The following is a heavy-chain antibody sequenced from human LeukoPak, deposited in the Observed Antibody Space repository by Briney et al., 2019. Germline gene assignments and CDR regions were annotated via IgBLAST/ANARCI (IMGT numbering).Heavy chain of an antibody. V-gene: IGHV4-39*07. D-gene: IGHD6-6*01. CDR2: VFHSGNT. J-gene: IGHJ4*02. Sequence: SETLSLTCTVSVGSISSSSYYWGWIRQPPGKGLEWVGSVFHSGNTYYNPSLKSRLTISADTSKNQFSLTLNSVTAADTAVYYCARDRSVGVLPAPPFDFWGQGTLVTVSS. CDR3: ARDRSVGVLPAPPFDF. CDR1: VGSISSSSYY.